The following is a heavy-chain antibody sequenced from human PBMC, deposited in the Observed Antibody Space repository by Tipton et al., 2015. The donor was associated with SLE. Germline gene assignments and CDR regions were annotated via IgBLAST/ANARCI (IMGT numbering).Heavy chain of an antibody. D-gene: IGHD3-22*01. J-gene: IGHJ1*01. CDR2: IYYSGST. Sequence: TLSLTCTVSGGSISSGDYYWSWIRQPPGKGLEWIGYIYYSGSTYYNPSLKSRVTISVDTSKNQFSLKLSSVTAADTAVYYCARGADYYDSSGYPFQHWGQGTLVTVSS. CDR1: GGSISSGDYY. CDR3: ARGADYYDSSGYPFQH. V-gene: IGHV4-30-4*01.